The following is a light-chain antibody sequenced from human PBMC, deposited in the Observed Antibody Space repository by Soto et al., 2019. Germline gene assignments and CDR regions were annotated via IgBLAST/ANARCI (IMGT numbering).Light chain of an antibody. Sequence: DIQMTQSPFSLSASVGDRVTITCRASQGIGNALGWYQQKPGSAPKRLIYAASSLQSGVPSRFSGSGSGTYFTLTISCLQPEDFATYYCLQHNNYPRTFGQGTKVEIK. V-gene: IGKV1-17*01. CDR1: QGIGNA. CDR2: AAS. CDR3: LQHNNYPRT. J-gene: IGKJ1*01.